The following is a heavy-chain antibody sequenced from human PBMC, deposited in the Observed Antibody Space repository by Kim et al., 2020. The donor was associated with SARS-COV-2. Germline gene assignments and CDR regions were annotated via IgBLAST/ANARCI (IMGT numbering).Heavy chain of an antibody. D-gene: IGHD3-3*01. Sequence: SVKVSCKASGCTFSSYAISWVRQAPGQGLEWMGWIIPIFGTANYAQKFQGRVTITADASTSTAYMELSSLRSEDTAVYYCALRRRDFWSGYRNYYYGMDVWGQGTTVTVSS. CDR2: IIPIFGTA. CDR3: ALRRRDFWSGYRNYYYGMDV. J-gene: IGHJ6*02. CDR1: GCTFSSYA. V-gene: IGHV1-69*13.